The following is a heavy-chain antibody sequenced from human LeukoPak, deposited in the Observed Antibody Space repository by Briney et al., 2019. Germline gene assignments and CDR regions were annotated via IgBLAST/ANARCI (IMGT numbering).Heavy chain of an antibody. J-gene: IGHJ4*02. V-gene: IGHV4-59*08. CDR1: GGSISSYY. Sequence: PSETLSLTCTVSGGSISSYYWSWIRQPPGKGLEWIGSIYYSGSTYYNPSLKSRVTISVDTSKNQFSLKLSSVTAADTAVYYCARQPYYYDSIGPSGQGLDYYWGQGTLVTVSS. CDR2: IYYSGST. D-gene: IGHD3-22*01. CDR3: ARQPYYYDSIGPSGQGLDYY.